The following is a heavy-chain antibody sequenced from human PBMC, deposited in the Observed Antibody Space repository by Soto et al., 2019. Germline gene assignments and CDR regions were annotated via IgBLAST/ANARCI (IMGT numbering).Heavy chain of an antibody. CDR2: ISYDGSNK. CDR1: GFTFRSYA. J-gene: IGHJ5*02. CDR3: AREYDH. Sequence: QVQLVESGGGVVQPGGSLRLSCAASGFTFRSYAMHWVRQAPGKGLEWVAVISYDGSNKYYADSVKGRFTISRDSSKNTLYLQMNSLRAEDTAVYYCAREYDHWGQGTLVTVSS. V-gene: IGHV3-30-3*01.